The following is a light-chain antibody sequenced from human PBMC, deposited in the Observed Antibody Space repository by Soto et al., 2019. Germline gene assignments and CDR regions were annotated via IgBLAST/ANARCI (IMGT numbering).Light chain of an antibody. CDR3: QQYGRSPLT. V-gene: IGKV3-20*01. CDR2: GAS. Sequence: EIVLTQSPGTLSLSPRERANLSCRPSQSISSSNLAWYQQKPGQAPRLLIYGASSRAPGIPDRFSGSGSGTDFTLTISRLEPEDFAVYYCQQYGRSPLTFGPGTKVDIK. J-gene: IGKJ3*01. CDR1: QSISSSN.